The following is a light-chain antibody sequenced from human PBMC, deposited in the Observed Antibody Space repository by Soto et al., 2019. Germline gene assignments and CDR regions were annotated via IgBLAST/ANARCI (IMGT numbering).Light chain of an antibody. J-gene: IGKJ5*01. V-gene: IGKV3D-15*01. CDR2: GAS. Sequence: EIVRTPSPAILSVSPLARARLSFMARQSVSSNLASYQQKPGQAPRLPIYGASTRATGIPARCSGRWSATEFTLTTSILHAEFFADYCWHRYNSWPGTFGQGTRLEIK. CDR3: HRYNSWPGT. CDR1: QSVSSN.